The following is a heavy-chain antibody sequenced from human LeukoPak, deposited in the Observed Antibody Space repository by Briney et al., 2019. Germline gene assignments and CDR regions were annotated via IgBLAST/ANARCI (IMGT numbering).Heavy chain of an antibody. Sequence: GGSLRLSCAASGFTFDDYGMSWVRQAPGKGLEWVSGINWNGGSTGYADSVKGRFTISRDNAKNSLYLQMNSLRAEDTALYHCARATLWFGELSLPDYWGQGTLVTVSS. CDR3: ARATLWFGELSLPDY. CDR1: GFTFDDYG. D-gene: IGHD3-10*01. J-gene: IGHJ4*02. V-gene: IGHV3-20*01. CDR2: INWNGGST.